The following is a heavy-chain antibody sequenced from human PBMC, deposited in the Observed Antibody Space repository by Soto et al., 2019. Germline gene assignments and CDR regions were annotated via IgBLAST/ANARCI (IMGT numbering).Heavy chain of an antibody. CDR2: INAGNGNT. V-gene: IGHV1-3*01. Sequence: QVQLVQSGAEVKKPGASVKVSCKASGYTFTSYDMHWVRQAPGQRLERMGWINAGNGNTKYSQKFQGRVTITRDTSASTAYMELSSLRSEDTAVYYCARDVGWNDVYDYWGQGIMVTVSS. D-gene: IGHD1-1*01. CDR1: GYTFTSYD. J-gene: IGHJ4*02. CDR3: ARDVGWNDVYDY.